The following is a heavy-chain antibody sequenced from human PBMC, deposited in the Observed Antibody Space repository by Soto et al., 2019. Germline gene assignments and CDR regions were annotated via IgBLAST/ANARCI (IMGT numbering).Heavy chain of an antibody. J-gene: IGHJ4*02. CDR1: GGSISSGGYY. V-gene: IGHV4-31*03. CDR2: IYYSGST. D-gene: IGHD2-15*01. Sequence: QVQLQESGPGLVKPSQTLSLTCTVSGGSISSGGYYWSWIRQHPGKGLEWIGYIYYSGSTYYNPSLKRRVTISVDPSKNPFSLKLSSVPAADTAVYYCARGSVVAATLFDYWGQGTLVTVSS. CDR3: ARGSVVAATLFDY.